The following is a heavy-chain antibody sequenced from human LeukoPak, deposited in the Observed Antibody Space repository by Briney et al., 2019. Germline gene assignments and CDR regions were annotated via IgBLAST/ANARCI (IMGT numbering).Heavy chain of an antibody. CDR1: GFTFSSYG. V-gene: IGHV3-30*02. D-gene: IGHD6-13*01. CDR3: AKDRISWYRFRHYYYYYYMDV. J-gene: IGHJ6*03. CDR2: IRYDGSNK. Sequence: PGGSLRLSCAASGFTFSSYGMSWVRQAPGKGLEWVAFIRYDGSNKYYADSVKGRFTISRDNSKNTLYLQMNSLRAEDTAVYYCAKDRISWYRFRHYYYYYYMDVWGKGTTVTISS.